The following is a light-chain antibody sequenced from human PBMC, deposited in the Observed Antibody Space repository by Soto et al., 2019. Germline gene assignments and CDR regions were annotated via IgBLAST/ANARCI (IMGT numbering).Light chain of an antibody. CDR2: VAS. Sequence: EIVLTQSPGALSLSPGERATLSCRASQSVSSNYLSWYQQTPGQAPRLLIYVASSRATGIPDRFSGSGSGTDFTLTISRLEPEDFAVYYCQQYGSSPITFGQGTRLEIK. CDR1: QSVSSNY. V-gene: IGKV3-20*01. J-gene: IGKJ5*01. CDR3: QQYGSSPIT.